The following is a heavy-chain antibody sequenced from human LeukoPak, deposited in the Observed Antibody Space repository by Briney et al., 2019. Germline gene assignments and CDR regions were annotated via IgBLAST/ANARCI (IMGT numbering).Heavy chain of an antibody. CDR2: IVVGSGNT. CDR1: GFTFTSSA. J-gene: IGHJ4*02. CDR3: ARDPGYSSGWYLDY. V-gene: IGHV1-58*02. Sequence: SVKVSCKASGFTFTSSAMQWVRQARGQRLEWIGWIVVGSGNTNYAQKFQERVTITRDMSTSTAYMELRSLRSDDTAVYYCARDPGYSSGWYLDYWGQGTLVTVSS. D-gene: IGHD6-19*01.